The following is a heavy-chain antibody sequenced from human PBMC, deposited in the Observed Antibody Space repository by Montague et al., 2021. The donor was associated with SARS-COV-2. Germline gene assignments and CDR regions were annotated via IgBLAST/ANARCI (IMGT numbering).Heavy chain of an antibody. J-gene: IGHJ5*02. V-gene: IGHV4-39*07. CDR3: ARRPYYYDSSGRFDP. CDR1: GGSISSSTYY. D-gene: IGHD3-22*01. Sequence: SETLSLTCTVSGGSISSSTYYWGWIRQPPGKGLEWIASIYYSGSTYFNPSLKSRVAISIDTSKNQFSRKLSSVTAADTAVYYCARRPYYYDSSGRFDPWGQGVLVTVSS. CDR2: IYYSGST.